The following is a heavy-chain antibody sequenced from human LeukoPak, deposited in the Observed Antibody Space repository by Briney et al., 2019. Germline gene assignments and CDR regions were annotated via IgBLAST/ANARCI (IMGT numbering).Heavy chain of an antibody. J-gene: IGHJ5*02. CDR3: ATKPVVPASQGHYFDR. V-gene: IGHV4-59*02. Sequence: SSGTLSLTCSVSGVSVTGRYWSWIRQPPGKGLEWIGNIYYTGDTGYNPSLHSRVTMSMDTSKNQFSLNLSFMTAADTAVYYCATKPVVPASQGHYFDRWGQGTLVTVSS. CDR1: GVSVTGRY. CDR2: IYYTGDT. D-gene: IGHD2-21*01.